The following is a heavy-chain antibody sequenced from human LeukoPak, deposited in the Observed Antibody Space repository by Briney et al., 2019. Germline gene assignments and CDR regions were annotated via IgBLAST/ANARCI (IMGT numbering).Heavy chain of an antibody. Sequence: PGGSLRLSCAASGFTFSSYSMNWVRQAPGKGLEWVSYFSTSSSHIYYADSVKGRFTISRDNAKNSLYLQMNSLRAEDTAVYYCAKCGEEYNWNYYYYYMDVWGKGTTVTVSS. V-gene: IGHV3-21*04. D-gene: IGHD1-20*01. CDR2: FSTSSSHI. CDR3: AKCGEEYNWNYYYYYMDV. CDR1: GFTFSSYS. J-gene: IGHJ6*03.